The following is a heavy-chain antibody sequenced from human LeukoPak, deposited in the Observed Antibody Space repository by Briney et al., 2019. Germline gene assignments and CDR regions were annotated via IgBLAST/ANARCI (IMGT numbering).Heavy chain of an antibody. CDR2: INPNSGGT. D-gene: IGHD3-9*01. CDR1: GFTFSSYA. Sequence: GGSLRLSCAASGFTFSSYAMHWVRQAPGQGLEWMGWINPNSGGTNYAQKFQGRVTMTRDTSISTAYMELSRLRSDDTAVYYCARDPPGDILTGYPTDDYWGQGTLVTVSS. J-gene: IGHJ4*02. V-gene: IGHV1-2*02. CDR3: ARDPPGDILTGYPTDDY.